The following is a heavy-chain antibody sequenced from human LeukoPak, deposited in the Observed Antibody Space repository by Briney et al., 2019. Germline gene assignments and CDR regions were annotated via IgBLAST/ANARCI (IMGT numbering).Heavy chain of an antibody. D-gene: IGHD1-26*01. CDR2: IYSGGST. CDR1: GFTVSSNY. Sequence: PGGSLRLSCAASGFTVSSNYMSWVRQAPGKGLEWVSVIYSGGSTYYADSVKGRFTISRDNSKNTLYLQMNSLRAEDTAVYYCARERFGELLRRYFDYWGQGTLVTVSS. V-gene: IGHV3-53*01. J-gene: IGHJ4*02. CDR3: ARERFGELLRRYFDY.